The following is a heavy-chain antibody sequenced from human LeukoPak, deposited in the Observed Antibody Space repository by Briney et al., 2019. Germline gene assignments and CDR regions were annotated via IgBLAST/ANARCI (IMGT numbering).Heavy chain of an antibody. CDR1: GGSISTFY. CDR3: ARAIWCASGTTAFDS. J-gene: IGHJ4*02. Sequence: SETLSLTCTVSGGSISTFYWSWIRQPAGKGLEWIGRIYKTGSTDYNTNYNPSHSSRVTVSLDTSKSQFSLKLNSVTAADTAVYYCARAIWCASGTTAFDSWGQGTLVTVSS. CDR2: IYKTGSTDYNT. D-gene: IGHD1-1*01. V-gene: IGHV4-4*07.